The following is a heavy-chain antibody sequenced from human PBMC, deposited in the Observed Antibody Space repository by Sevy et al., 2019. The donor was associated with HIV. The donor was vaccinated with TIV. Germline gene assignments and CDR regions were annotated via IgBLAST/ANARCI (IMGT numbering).Heavy chain of an antibody. Sequence: SETLSLTCAVSGYSISSGYYWGWIRQSPGKGLEWLGNLYLGVNTYYNQSLASRVTISVDKSKNQFSLKLSSVTAADTAVYYCARVGPGYPFDYWGQGTLVTVSS. CDR3: ARVGPGYPFDY. V-gene: IGHV4-38-2*01. J-gene: IGHJ4*02. CDR2: LYLGVNT. CDR1: GYSISSGYY. D-gene: IGHD3-9*01.